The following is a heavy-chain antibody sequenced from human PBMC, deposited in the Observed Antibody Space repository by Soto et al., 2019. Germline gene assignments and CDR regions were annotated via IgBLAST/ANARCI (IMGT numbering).Heavy chain of an antibody. D-gene: IGHD3-9*01. CDR2: ISSSSSYT. CDR1: GFTFSDYY. CDR3: AREYYDILTGYPYGMDV. V-gene: IGHV3-11*06. Sequence: AGGSLRLSCAASGFTFSDYYMSWIRQAPGKGLEWVSYISSSSSYTNYADSVKGRFTISRDNAKNSLYLQMNSLRAEDTAVYYCAREYYDILTGYPYGMDVWGQGTTVTVSS. J-gene: IGHJ6*02.